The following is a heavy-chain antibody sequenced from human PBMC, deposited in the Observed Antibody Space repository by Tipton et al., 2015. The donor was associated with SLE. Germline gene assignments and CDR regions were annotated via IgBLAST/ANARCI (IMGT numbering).Heavy chain of an antibody. CDR1: GFTFTEYA. V-gene: IGHV3-30*03. CDR2: ISYDGSNK. D-gene: IGHD3-3*01. Sequence: SLRLSCEASGFTFTEYAIHWVRQAPGKGLEWLAVISYDGSNKYYAGSVNGRFTISRDSSKNMVYLQMNSLRVEDTAVYYCARGLLLPVDDFWRDDAYDVWGEGTMVTVSS. J-gene: IGHJ3*01. CDR3: ARGLLLPVDDFWRDDAYDV.